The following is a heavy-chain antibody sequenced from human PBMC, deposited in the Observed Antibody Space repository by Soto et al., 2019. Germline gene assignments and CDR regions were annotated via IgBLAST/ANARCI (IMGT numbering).Heavy chain of an antibody. CDR2: FDPEDGET. Sequence: ASVKVSCKVSGYTLTELSMHWVRQAPGKGLEWMGGFDPEDGETIYAQKFQGRVTMTEDTSTDTAYMELSSLRSEDTAVYYCATDDRRLGGPVDGMDVWGQGTTVTVSS. CDR3: ATDDRRLGGPVDGMDV. D-gene: IGHD3-16*01. CDR1: GYTLTELS. J-gene: IGHJ6*02. V-gene: IGHV1-24*01.